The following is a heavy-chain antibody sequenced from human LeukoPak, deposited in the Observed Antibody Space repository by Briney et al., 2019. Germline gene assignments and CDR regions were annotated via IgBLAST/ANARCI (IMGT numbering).Heavy chain of an antibody. CDR2: IHYSGST. Sequence: SETLSLTCTVSGGSISNYYWSWIRQPPGKGLEWIGYIHYSGSTNYNPSLTSRDTMLVDTSKNQFSLKLSSVTAADTAVYYCARHRYSYGSYYFDYWGQGTLVTVSS. CDR3: ARHRYSYGSYYFDY. D-gene: IGHD5-18*01. V-gene: IGHV4-59*08. J-gene: IGHJ4*02. CDR1: GGSISNYY.